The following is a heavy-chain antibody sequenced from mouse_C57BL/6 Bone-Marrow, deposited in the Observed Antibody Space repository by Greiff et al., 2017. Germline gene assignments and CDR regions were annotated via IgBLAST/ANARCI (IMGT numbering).Heavy chain of an antibody. CDR2: IYPGGGYT. V-gene: IGHV1-63*01. CDR3: ARWGDYDEGGYAMDY. Sequence: VKLMESGAELVRPGTSVKMSCKASGYTFTNYWIGWAKQRPGHGLEWIGDIYPGGGYTNYNEKFKGKATLTADKSSSTAYMQFSSLTSEDSAIYYCARWGDYDEGGYAMDYWGQGTSVTVSS. CDR1: GYTFTNYW. D-gene: IGHD2-4*01. J-gene: IGHJ4*01.